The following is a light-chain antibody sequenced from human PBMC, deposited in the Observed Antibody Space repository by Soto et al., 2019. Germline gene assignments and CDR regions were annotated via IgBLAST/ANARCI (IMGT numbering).Light chain of an antibody. CDR3: QQRSNWPT. Sequence: EIAITQSPDTLSVSPGDRATLSCMASQGVSSTYLAWHQQKPGQAPRLLIYRTSSRATGIPDRFSGSGSGTDFTLTISRLEPEDFAVYYCQQRSNWPTFGQGTRLEIK. J-gene: IGKJ5*01. V-gene: IGKV3D-20*02. CDR1: QGVSSTY. CDR2: RTS.